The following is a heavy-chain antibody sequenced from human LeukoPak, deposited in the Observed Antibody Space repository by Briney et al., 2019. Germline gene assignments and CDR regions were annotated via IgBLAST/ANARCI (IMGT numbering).Heavy chain of an antibody. D-gene: IGHD2-2*03. V-gene: IGHV1-18*01. Sequence: ASVKVSCKASGGTFSSYGISWVRQAPGQGLEWMGWISAYNGNTNYAQKLQGRVTMTTDTSTSTAYMELRSLRSDDTAVYYCARVLGYCSSTSCHNWFDPWGQGTLVTVSS. CDR3: ARVLGYCSSTSCHNWFDP. CDR1: GGTFSSYG. CDR2: ISAYNGNT. J-gene: IGHJ5*02.